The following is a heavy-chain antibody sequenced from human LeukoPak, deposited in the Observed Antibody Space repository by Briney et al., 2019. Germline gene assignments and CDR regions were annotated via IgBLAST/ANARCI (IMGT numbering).Heavy chain of an antibody. CDR3: ARVYSGSEFDY. CDR2: IKQDGSEK. V-gene: IGHV3-7*01. CDR1: GFTFSSYW. J-gene: IGHJ4*02. Sequence: PGGSLGLSCAASGFTFSSYWMSWVRQAPGKGLEWVANIKQDGSEKYYVDSVKGRFTISRDNAKNSLYLQMNSLRAEDTAVYYCARVYSGSEFDYWGQGTLVTVSS. D-gene: IGHD1-26*01.